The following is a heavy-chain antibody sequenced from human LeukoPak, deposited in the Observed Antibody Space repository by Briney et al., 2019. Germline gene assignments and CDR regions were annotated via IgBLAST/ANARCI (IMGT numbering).Heavy chain of an antibody. CDR2: IWYDGSNE. CDR1: GFTFSSHG. CDR3: AKDETKTGTTMDV. J-gene: IGHJ6*04. D-gene: IGHD1-7*01. Sequence: GGSLRLSCAASGFTFSSHGMYWVRQAPGKGLEWVANIWYDGSNEYYADSVKGRFTISRDNSKNMLYLQMNSLRFDDTAVYYCAKDETKTGTTMDVWGKGTTVSVSS. V-gene: IGHV3-33*06.